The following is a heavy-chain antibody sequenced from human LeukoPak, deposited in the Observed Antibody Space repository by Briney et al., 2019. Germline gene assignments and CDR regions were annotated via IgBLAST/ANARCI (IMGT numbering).Heavy chain of an antibody. D-gene: IGHD6-25*01. CDR3: ARGSGYGFFDY. CDR1: GFTFSSYW. V-gene: IGHV3-74*01. CDR2: ICSDGSST. Sequence: GGSLRLSCAASGFTFSSYWMHWVRQAPGKGLVWVSRICSDGSSTTYADSVKGRFTISRDNAKNPLYLQMNSLRAEDTAVYYCARGSGYGFFDYWGQGTLVTVSS. J-gene: IGHJ4*02.